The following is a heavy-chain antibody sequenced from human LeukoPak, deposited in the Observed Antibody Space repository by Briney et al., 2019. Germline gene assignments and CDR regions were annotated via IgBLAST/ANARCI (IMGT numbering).Heavy chain of an antibody. D-gene: IGHD6-13*01. V-gene: IGHV4-59*01. CDR2: IYYSGST. J-gene: IGHJ5*02. CDR1: GGSISSYY. CDR3: ARKLSDTSLSSSWYNWFDP. Sequence: SETLSLTCTVSGGSISSYYWSWIRQPPGKGLEWIGYIYYSGSTNYNPSLKSRVTISVDTSKNQFSLKLSSVTAADTAVYYCARKLSDTSLSSSWYNWFDPWGQGTLVTVSS.